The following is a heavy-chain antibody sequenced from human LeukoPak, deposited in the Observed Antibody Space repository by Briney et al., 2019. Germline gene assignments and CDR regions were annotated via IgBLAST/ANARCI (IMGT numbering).Heavy chain of an antibody. D-gene: IGHD6-19*01. CDR2: INPNSGGA. J-gene: IGHJ4*02. CDR1: GYTFTGYY. CDR3: ARAELLSGSGWRW. Sequence: ASVKVSCKASGYTFTGYYMHWVRQAPGQGLEWMGWINPNSGGANYAQKFQGRVTMTRDTSISTAYMELSRLRSDDTAVYYCARAELLSGSGWRWWGQGTLVTVSS. V-gene: IGHV1-2*02.